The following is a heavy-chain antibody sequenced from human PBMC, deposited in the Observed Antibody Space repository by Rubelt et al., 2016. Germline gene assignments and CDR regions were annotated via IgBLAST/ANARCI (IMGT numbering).Heavy chain of an antibody. Sequence: QVQLVQSGAEVKKPGASVKVSCKASGGTFSSYAISWVRQAPGQGLEWMGGIIPIFGTANYAQKCQGRVTVTADESTSTAYMELSSLRSEDTAVYYCATGGDFGVVIPNWFDPWGQGTLVTVSS. CDR3: ATGGDFGVVIPNWFDP. CDR1: GGTFSSYA. D-gene: IGHD3-3*01. J-gene: IGHJ5*02. V-gene: IGHV1-69*13. CDR2: IIPIFGTA.